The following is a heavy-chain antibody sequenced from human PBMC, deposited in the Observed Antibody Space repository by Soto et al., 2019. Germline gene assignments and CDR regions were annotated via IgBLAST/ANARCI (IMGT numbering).Heavy chain of an antibody. CDR2: IYYSGST. V-gene: IGHV4-31*03. CDR3: ARQNPYYYDSSGYYYEDY. D-gene: IGHD3-22*01. Sequence: TLSLTCPVSGASISSGGYYGSWIRQHPGKGLEWIGYIYYSGSTYYNPSLKSRVTISVDTSKNLFSLKLSSVTAADTAVYYCARQNPYYYDSSGYYYEDYWGQGTLVTVYS. CDR1: GASISSGGYY. J-gene: IGHJ4*02.